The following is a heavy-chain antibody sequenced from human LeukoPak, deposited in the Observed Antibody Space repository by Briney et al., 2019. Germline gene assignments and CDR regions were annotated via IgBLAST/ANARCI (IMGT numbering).Heavy chain of an antibody. CDR1: GYTFTSYY. V-gene: IGHV1-46*01. CDR3: ARDFSRYGDFDY. Sequence: ASVKVSCKASGYTFTSYYMHWVRQAPGQGLEWMGIINPSGGSTSYAQKFQGRVTMTRDTSTSTVYMELSSLRPEDTAVYYCARDFSRYGDFDYWGQGTLVTVSS. D-gene: IGHD4-17*01. CDR2: INPSGGST. J-gene: IGHJ4*02.